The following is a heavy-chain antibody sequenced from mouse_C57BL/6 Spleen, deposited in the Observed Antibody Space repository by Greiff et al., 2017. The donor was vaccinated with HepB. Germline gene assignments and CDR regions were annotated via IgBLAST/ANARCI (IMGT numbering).Heavy chain of an antibody. D-gene: IGHD1-1*01. CDR2: ISSGGSYT. CDR1: GFTFSSYG. Sequence: EVNVVESGGDLVKPGGSLKLSCAASGFTFSSYGMSWVRQTPDKRLEWVATISSGGSYTYYPDSVKGRFTISRDNAKNTLYLQMSSLKSEDTAMYYCARITTYYYAMDYWGQGTSVTVSS. V-gene: IGHV5-6*01. CDR3: ARITTYYYAMDY. J-gene: IGHJ4*01.